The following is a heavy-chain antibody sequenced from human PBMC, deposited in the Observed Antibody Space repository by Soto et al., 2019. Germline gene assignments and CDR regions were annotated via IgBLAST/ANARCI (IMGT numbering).Heavy chain of an antibody. J-gene: IGHJ4*02. V-gene: IGHV4-31*03. CDR3: ARLVSSGYFADY. CDR2: IYYSGST. Sequence: QVQLQESGPGLVKPSQTLSLTCTVSGGSISSGDYYWSCIRQHPGKGLEWIGYIYYSGSTYYNPSLKSRVTISVDTSKNPSSLKLSSVTAADTAVYYCARLVSSGYFADYWGQGTLVTVSS. CDR1: GGSISSGDYY. D-gene: IGHD3-22*01.